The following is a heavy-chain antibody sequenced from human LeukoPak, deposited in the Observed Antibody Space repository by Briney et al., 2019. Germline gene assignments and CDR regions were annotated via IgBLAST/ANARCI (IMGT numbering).Heavy chain of an antibody. Sequence: TGGSLRLSCAASKITFGSYTINWVRQAPGKGLEWVSSISSNGGYIYYADSVEGRFTISRDDAQSSVHLLMNSLRTEDTAVYYCARDIIFGRGPPVWGQGTTVTVSS. CDR1: KITFGSYT. CDR3: ARDIIFGRGPPV. J-gene: IGHJ6*02. CDR2: ISSNGGYI. D-gene: IGHD3/OR15-3a*01. V-gene: IGHV3-21*01.